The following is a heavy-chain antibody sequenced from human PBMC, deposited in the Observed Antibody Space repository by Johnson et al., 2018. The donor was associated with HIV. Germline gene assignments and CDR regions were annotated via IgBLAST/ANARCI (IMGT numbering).Heavy chain of an antibody. J-gene: IGHJ3*02. Sequence: VQLVESGGGLVQPGGSLRLSCAASGFTVSSNYMSWVRQAPGKGLEWVSVIYSGGSTYYADSVQGRFTISRDNSKNTLYLQMNSLGVEDTALYYCARGWLGLDAFDIWGQGTMVTVSS. CDR2: IYSGGST. CDR1: GFTVSSNY. CDR3: ARGWLGLDAFDI. V-gene: IGHV3-66*01. D-gene: IGHD6-19*01.